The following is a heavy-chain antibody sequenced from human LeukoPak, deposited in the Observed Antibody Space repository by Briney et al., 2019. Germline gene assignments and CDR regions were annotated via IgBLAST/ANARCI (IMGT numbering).Heavy chain of an antibody. D-gene: IGHD6-19*01. CDR3: ARLAGYSSGWYRRHFDY. J-gene: IGHJ4*02. Sequence: PSETLSLTCTVSGVSISTSRYYWGWIRQPPGKGLEWIGEINHSGSTNYNPSLKSRVTISVDTSKNQFSLKLSSVTAADTAVYYCARLAGYSSGWYRRHFDYWGQGTLVTVSS. CDR1: GVSISTSRYY. CDR2: INHSGST. V-gene: IGHV4-39*07.